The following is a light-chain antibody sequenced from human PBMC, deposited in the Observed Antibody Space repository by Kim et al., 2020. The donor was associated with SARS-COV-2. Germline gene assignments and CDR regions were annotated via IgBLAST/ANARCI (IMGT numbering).Light chain of an antibody. CDR1: HVISCY. Sequence: SSTGSIFTITCRASHVISCYLPWYQQQPANAPNLLIYAASTLQSGVPSMFSGSGSGTDFTLTISCLQSEDFATYYCHQYYSYPRTFVQGTKVYIK. CDR3: HQYYSYPRT. V-gene: IGKV1-8*01. CDR2: AAS. J-gene: IGKJ1*01.